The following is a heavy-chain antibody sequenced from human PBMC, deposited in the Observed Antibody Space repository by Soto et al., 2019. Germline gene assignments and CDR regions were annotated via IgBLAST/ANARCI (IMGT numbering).Heavy chain of an antibody. CDR1: GGSISSYY. J-gene: IGHJ6*02. V-gene: IGHV4-59*01. Sequence: QVQLQESGPGLVKPSETLSLTCTVSGGSISSYYWSWIRQPPGKGLEWIGYIYYSGSTNYNPSLKSRVTISVDTSKNQFSLKLSSVTAADTAVYYCARDSCSGGSCPYDYGMDVWGQGTTVTVSS. CDR3: ARDSCSGGSCPYDYGMDV. CDR2: IYYSGST. D-gene: IGHD2-15*01.